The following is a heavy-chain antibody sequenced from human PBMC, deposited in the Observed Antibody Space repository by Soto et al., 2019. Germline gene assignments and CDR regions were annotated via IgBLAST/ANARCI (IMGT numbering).Heavy chain of an antibody. CDR1: GFSLSTSGVG. D-gene: IGHD2-2*01. CDR2: IYWDDDK. J-gene: IGHJ3*02. V-gene: IGHV2-5*02. Sequence: QITLKESGPTLVKPTQTLTLTCTFSGFSLSTSGVGVGWIRQPPGKALEWLALIYWDDDKRYSPSLKSRLTIITDTSKNQVVLTMTNMDPVDTATYYCAHRIREDYCSSTICVTDAFDIWGQGTMVTVSS. CDR3: AHRIREDYCSSTICVTDAFDI.